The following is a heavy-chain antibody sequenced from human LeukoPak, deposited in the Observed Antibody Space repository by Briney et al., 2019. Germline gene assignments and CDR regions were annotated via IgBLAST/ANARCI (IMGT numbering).Heavy chain of an antibody. CDR1: GFTVSSKY. CDR2: IYSGGNT. J-gene: IGHJ4*02. D-gene: IGHD3-10*01. Sequence: TGGSLRLSCAASGFTVSSKYMSWVRQAPGKGLEWVSLIYSGGNTYYADSVKGRFTISRDNSKNTLYLQMNSLRVEDTAVYYCARGLYASGSSNFDYWGQGALVTVSS. CDR3: ARGLYASGSSNFDY. V-gene: IGHV3-53*01.